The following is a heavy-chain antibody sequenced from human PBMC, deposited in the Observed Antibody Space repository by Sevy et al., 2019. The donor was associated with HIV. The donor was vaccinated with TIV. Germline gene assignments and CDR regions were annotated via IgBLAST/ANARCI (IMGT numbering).Heavy chain of an antibody. CDR1: GGTFSSYA. J-gene: IGHJ6*02. V-gene: IGHV1-69*13. CDR3: SRAVGGSGSAHGNWNYLSDYYGMDV. D-gene: IGHD1-7*01. CDR2: IIPIFGTA. Sequence: ASVKVSCKASGGTFSSYAISWVRQAPGQGLEWMGGIIPIFGTANYAQKFQGRVTITADESTSTAYMELSSLRSEDTAGYFWSRAVGGSGSAHGNWNYLSDYYGMDVWGQGTTVTVSS.